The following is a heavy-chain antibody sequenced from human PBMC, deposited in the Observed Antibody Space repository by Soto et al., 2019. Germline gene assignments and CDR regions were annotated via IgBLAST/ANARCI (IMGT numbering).Heavy chain of an antibody. V-gene: IGHV4-30-4*01. D-gene: IGHD5-12*01. J-gene: IGHJ2*01. Sequence: CIRPPPGKGLEWIGYIYYSGSIYYNPSLKSRGTISVDTSKNQFSRNLSSVTAADTAMYYCARAGVAFFFQAEDGIRDL. CDR2: IYYSGSI. CDR3: ARAGVAFFFQAEDGIRDL.